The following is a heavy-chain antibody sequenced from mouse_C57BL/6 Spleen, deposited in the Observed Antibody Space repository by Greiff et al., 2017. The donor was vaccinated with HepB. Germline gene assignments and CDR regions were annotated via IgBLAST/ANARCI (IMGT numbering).Heavy chain of an antibody. CDR1: GFSLTSYG. CDR3: AGYYSNYDWYFDV. V-gene: IGHV2-5*01. J-gene: IGHJ1*03. CDR2: IWRGGST. D-gene: IGHD2-5*01. Sequence: QVQLKESGPGLVQPSQSLSITCTVSGFSLTSYGVHWVRQSPGKGLEWLGVIWRGGSTDYNAAFMSRLSITKDNSKSHVFFKMNSLQADDTAIYYCAGYYSNYDWYFDVWGTGTTVTVSS.